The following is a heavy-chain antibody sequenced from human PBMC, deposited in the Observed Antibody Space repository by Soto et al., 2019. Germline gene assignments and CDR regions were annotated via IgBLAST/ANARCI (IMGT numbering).Heavy chain of an antibody. Sequence: PSETLSLTCTVSGGSISSGGYCWSWIRQHPGKGLERIGYIYYSGSTYYNPSLKSRVTISVDTSKNQFSLKLSSVTAADTAVYYCARDVVATGYDYWGQGTLVTVSS. CDR3: ARDVVATGYDY. J-gene: IGHJ4*02. D-gene: IGHD5-12*01. CDR2: IYYSGST. CDR1: GGSISSGGYC. V-gene: IGHV4-31*03.